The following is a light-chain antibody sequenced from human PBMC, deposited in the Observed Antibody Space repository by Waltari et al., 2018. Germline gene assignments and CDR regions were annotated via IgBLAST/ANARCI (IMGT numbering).Light chain of an antibody. CDR1: QSLRHSYGYNY. Sequence: DIVMTQSPLSLPVTPGEPASISCKSSQSLRHSYGYNYLDWYVQKPGQSPHFLISLCSNRASGVPDRFSGSGSGTDFTLTISSLQPEDFATYYCQQGYSTPLLTFGGGTKVEIK. CDR2: LCS. CDR3: QQGYSTPLLT. V-gene: IGKV2-28*01. J-gene: IGKJ4*01.